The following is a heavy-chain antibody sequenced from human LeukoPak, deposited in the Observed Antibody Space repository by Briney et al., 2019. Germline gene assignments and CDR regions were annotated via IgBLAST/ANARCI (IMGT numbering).Heavy chain of an antibody. V-gene: IGHV4-61*02. CDR3: ARDGSGSYGPHAFDI. D-gene: IGHD1-26*01. CDR2: IYTSGST. Sequence: KPSETLSLTCTVSGGSISSGSYYWSWIRQPAGKGLEWIGRIYTSGSTNYNPSLKSRVTISVDTSKNQFSLKLSSVTAADTAVYYCARDGSGSYGPHAFDIWGQGTMVTVSS. J-gene: IGHJ3*02. CDR1: GGSISSGSYY.